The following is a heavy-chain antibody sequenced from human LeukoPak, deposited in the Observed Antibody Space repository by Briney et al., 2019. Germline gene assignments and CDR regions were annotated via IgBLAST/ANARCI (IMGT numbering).Heavy chain of an antibody. V-gene: IGHV4-59*01. D-gene: IGHD6-13*01. CDR3: ARGGGGWSGRSWSNYWFFDL. CDR2: IYHSGST. Sequence: SETLSLTCTVPGGSISDFYWSWIRQPPGKGLEWIGYIYHSGSTNHNPSLKSRVALSVDTSKNQFSLKLNSVTAADTAVYYCARGGGGWSGRSWSNYWFFDLWGRGTLVTVSS. J-gene: IGHJ2*01. CDR1: GGSISDFY.